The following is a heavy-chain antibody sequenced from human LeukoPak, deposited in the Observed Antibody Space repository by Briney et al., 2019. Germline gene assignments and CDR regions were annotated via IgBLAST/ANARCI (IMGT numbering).Heavy chain of an antibody. Sequence: SETLSLTCIVSGGSISSSNYYWSWIRQPAGKGLEWIGRIYSSGSTNYNPSLESRVTMSVDTSKNQLSLKLSSVTAADTAVYYCARDVVAAAGTWDYWGQGTLVTVSS. J-gene: IGHJ4*02. V-gene: IGHV4-61*02. CDR1: GGSISSSNYY. CDR2: IYSSGST. CDR3: ARDVVAAAGTWDY. D-gene: IGHD6-13*01.